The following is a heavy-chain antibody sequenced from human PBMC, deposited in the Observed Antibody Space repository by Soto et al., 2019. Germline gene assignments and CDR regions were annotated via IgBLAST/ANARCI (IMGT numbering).Heavy chain of an antibody. CDR2: IYPGDSDT. J-gene: IGHJ6*02. CDR3: ARDMIGDILPTYYKVYYYAMDV. V-gene: IGHV5-51*01. Sequence: RGESLKISCKGSGYSFTSYWIGWVRQMPGKGLEWMGIIYPGDSDTRYSPSFQGQVTISADKSISTAYLQMNSLRTEDTALYYCARDMIGDILPTYYKVYYYAMDVWGQGTTVTVSS. CDR1: GYSFTSYW. D-gene: IGHD3-9*01.